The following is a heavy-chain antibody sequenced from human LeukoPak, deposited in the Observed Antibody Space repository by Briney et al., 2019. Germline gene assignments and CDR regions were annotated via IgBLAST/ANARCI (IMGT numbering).Heavy chain of an antibody. J-gene: IGHJ4*02. D-gene: IGHD3-9*01. CDR1: GFTFSSYA. V-gene: IGHV3-23*01. CDR2: ISGSVGST. CDR3: ATTLEGYDILTGYYNVGFDY. Sequence: GGSLRHSCAASGFTFSSYAMSWVRQAPGKGLEWVSAISGSVGSTYYADSVKGRFTNSRDNSKNTLYLQMNSLRAEDTAVYYCATTLEGYDILTGYYNVGFDYWGQGTLVTVSS.